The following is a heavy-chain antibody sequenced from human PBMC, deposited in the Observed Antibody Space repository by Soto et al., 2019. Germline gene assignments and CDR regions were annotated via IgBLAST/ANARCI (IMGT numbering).Heavy chain of an antibody. J-gene: IGHJ4*02. CDR3: ARTYYDYIWGSYRTSPFDY. D-gene: IGHD3-16*02. CDR1: GFTFSSYS. CDR2: ISSSSSTI. Sequence: GGSLRLSCAASGFTFSSYSMNWVRQAPGKGLEWVSYISSSSSTIYYADSVKGRFTISRDNAKNSLYLQMNSLRAEDTAVYYCARTYYDYIWGSYRTSPFDYWGQGTLVTVSS. V-gene: IGHV3-48*01.